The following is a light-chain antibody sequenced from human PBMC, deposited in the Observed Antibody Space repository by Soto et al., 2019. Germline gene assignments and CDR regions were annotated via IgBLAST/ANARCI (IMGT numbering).Light chain of an antibody. Sequence: QSALTQPASVSGSPGQSITISCTGTSSDVGGYNYVSWYQQHPGKAPKLMIYDVSNRPSGVSNRFSGYKSGNTASLTISGLQAEDEADCYCSSYTSSSTRVFGTGTKLTVL. V-gene: IGLV2-14*01. CDR1: SSDVGGYNY. CDR2: DVS. CDR3: SSYTSSSTRV. J-gene: IGLJ1*01.